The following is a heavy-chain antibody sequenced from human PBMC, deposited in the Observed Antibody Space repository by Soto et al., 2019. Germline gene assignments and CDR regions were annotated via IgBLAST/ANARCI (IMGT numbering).Heavy chain of an antibody. J-gene: IGHJ6*02. CDR3: AKETALNPPRDYYYGMDV. CDR2: ISGSGGST. V-gene: IGHV3-23*01. CDR1: GFTFSSYA. D-gene: IGHD3-3*02. Sequence: GGSLGLSCAASGFTFSSYAMSWVRQAPGKGLEWVSAISGSGGSTYYADSVKGRFTISRDNSKNTLYLQMNSLRAEDTAVYYCAKETALNPPRDYYYGMDVWGQGTTVTVSS.